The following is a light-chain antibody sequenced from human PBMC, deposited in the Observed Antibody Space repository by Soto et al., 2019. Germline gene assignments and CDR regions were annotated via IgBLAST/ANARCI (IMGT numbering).Light chain of an antibody. CDR2: DAS. J-gene: IGKJ1*01. CDR3: QQGWT. Sequence: DIQMTQSPSTLSASVGDRVTITCRASQSISSWLAWYQQKPGKAPKLLIYDASSLESGVPSRFSGSGSGTEFTPTISSLQPDDFATYYCQQGWTFGQGTKVEIK. V-gene: IGKV1-5*01. CDR1: QSISSW.